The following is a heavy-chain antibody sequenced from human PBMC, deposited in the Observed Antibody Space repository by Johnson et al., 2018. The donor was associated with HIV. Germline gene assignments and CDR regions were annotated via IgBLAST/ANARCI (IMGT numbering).Heavy chain of an antibody. CDR1: GFTFSSYA. CDR3: ATSLSREDSFDI. J-gene: IGHJ3*02. Sequence: QVQLVESGGDLVQPGRSLRLSCAASGFTFSSYAMHWVRQAPGKGLEWVAVISYDGSNKYYADSVKGRFTISRDNAKNSLYLQMNSLRAEDTALYYCATSLSREDSFDIWGQGTMVTVSS. D-gene: IGHD2-15*01. V-gene: IGHV3-30-3*01. CDR2: ISYDGSNK.